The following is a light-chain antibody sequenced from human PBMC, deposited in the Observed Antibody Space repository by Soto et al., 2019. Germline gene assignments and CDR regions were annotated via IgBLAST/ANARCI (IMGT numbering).Light chain of an antibody. Sequence: EIVMTQSPATLSVSPGERATLSCRASQSVRSELAWYQQKPGQAPRLLIYGASTRATGIPARFSGSGSGTEFTLTISSRQSEDFAVYYCQQYNNWPLTFGGGTKVEIK. J-gene: IGKJ4*01. V-gene: IGKV3-15*01. CDR3: QQYNNWPLT. CDR1: QSVRSE. CDR2: GAS.